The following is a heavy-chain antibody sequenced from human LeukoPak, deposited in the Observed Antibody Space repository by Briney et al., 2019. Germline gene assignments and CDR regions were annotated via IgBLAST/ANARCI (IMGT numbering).Heavy chain of an antibody. CDR2: INPSGYTT. D-gene: IGHD4-23*01. CDR1: GLTFTNYY. J-gene: IGHJ4*02. V-gene: IGHV1-46*01. CDR3: TRGSGYGGCNFDY. Sequence: GASVTVSCKASGLTFTNYYLHWVRQAPGQGLEWMGIINPSGYTTTYAQKFQGGVTMTRDTSTSTIYMELSSLRSEDTAFYYCTRGSGYGGCNFDYWGQGILVTVSS.